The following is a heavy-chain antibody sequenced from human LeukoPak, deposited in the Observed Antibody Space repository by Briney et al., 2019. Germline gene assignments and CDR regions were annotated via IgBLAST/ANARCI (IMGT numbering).Heavy chain of an antibody. V-gene: IGHV4-4*07. CDR3: ARDERGSGWSFDN. CDR2: IYSSGST. D-gene: IGHD6-19*01. CDR1: GGSISSYS. Sequence: PSETLSLTCTLSGGSISSYSWSWIRQPAGKGLEWIGRIYSSGSTNYNPSLKSRVTMSVDTSKNQFSLKLSSVTAADTAVYYCARDERGSGWSFDNWGQGTLVTVSS. J-gene: IGHJ4*02.